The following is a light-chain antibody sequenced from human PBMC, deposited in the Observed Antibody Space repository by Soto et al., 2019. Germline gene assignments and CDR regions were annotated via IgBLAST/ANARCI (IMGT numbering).Light chain of an antibody. Sequence: QSVLTQPPSVSAAPGQRVTVSCSGSNSNIGNNYVSWYHHLPGAAPKLLIYENNQRPSGIPDRFYGSKSGTSATLGITGLQTGDEGHYYCGAWDDSLSAGVFGGGTKLTVL. CDR2: ENN. CDR3: GAWDDSLSAGV. CDR1: NSNIGNNY. J-gene: IGLJ3*02. V-gene: IGLV1-51*02.